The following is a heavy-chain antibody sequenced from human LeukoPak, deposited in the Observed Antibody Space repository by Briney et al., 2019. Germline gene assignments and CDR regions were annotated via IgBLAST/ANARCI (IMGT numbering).Heavy chain of an antibody. CDR3: ARVHTFSGSYHFDY. J-gene: IGHJ4*02. CDR2: ISSSSSYI. V-gene: IGHV3-21*01. CDR1: GFTFSSYS. D-gene: IGHD3-10*01. Sequence: PGGSLRLSCAASGFTFSSYSMNWVRQAPGKGLEWVSSISSSSSYIYYADSLKGRFTISRDNAKNSLYLQMNSLRAEDTAVYYCARVHTFSGSYHFDYWGQGTLVTVSS.